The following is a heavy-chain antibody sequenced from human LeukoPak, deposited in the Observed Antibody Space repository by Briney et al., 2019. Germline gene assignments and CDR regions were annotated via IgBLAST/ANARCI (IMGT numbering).Heavy chain of an antibody. CDR2: ISGSGGST. Sequence: GGSLRLSCAASGFTFSSYAMSWVRQAPGKGLEWVSAISGSGGSTNYADSVKGRFTISRDNSKNTLYLQMNSLRAEDTAAYYCAKASSGWYLRYWGQGTLVTVSS. V-gene: IGHV3-23*01. CDR3: AKASSGWYLRY. CDR1: GFTFSSYA. D-gene: IGHD6-19*01. J-gene: IGHJ4*02.